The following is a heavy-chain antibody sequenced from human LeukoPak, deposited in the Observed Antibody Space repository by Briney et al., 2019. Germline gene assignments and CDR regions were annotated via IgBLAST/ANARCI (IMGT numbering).Heavy chain of an antibody. V-gene: IGHV1-58*01. CDR2: IVVGSGNT. CDR3: ARDQPPGVSDFDY. D-gene: IGHD2-21*01. J-gene: IGHJ4*02. CDR1: GFTFTSSA. Sequence: SVKVSCKASGFTFTSSAVQWVRQARGQRLEWIGWIVVGSGNTNYAQKFQERVTITRDMSTSTAYMELSSLRSEDTAVYYCARDQPPGVSDFDYWGQGTLVTVSS.